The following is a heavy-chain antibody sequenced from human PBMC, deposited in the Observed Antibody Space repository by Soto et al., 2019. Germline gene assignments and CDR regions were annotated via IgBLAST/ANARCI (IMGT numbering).Heavy chain of an antibody. CDR2: ISYDGRNT. CDR1: GFIFSNHA. D-gene: IGHD3-16*01. J-gene: IGHJ4*02. CDR3: AKTRKSLGGGEDFDY. V-gene: IGHV3-30*18. Sequence: QVPLVESGGGVVQPGRSLRLSCTASGFIFSNHAMHWVRQAPGKGLEGVAIISYDGRNTYYADSVKGRFIISRDNSKNTLDLQMNSLRTEDTAVYYCAKTRKSLGGGEDFDYWGQGTQVTVSS.